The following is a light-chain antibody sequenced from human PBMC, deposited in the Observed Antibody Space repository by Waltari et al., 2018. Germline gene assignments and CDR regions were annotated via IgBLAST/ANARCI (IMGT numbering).Light chain of an antibody. CDR1: QSISGW. Sequence: DIQMTQTPSTLSSSVGDRVTITCRASQSISGWLAWYQQKPGKAPKLLIFDASKLESGVPSMFSGSGFGTEFALPISGLQPDDFATYFCQQYNSFFRTFGQGTKVEIK. J-gene: IGKJ1*01. CDR3: QQYNSFFRT. V-gene: IGKV1-5*01. CDR2: DAS.